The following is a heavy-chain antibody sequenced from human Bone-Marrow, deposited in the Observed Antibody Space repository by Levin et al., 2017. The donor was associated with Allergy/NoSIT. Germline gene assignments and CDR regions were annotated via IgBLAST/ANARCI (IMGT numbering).Heavy chain of an antibody. J-gene: IGHJ4*02. V-gene: IGHV1-18*01. CDR3: ARVEYHDSSGYYGR. Sequence: GESLKISCKASGYTFNLYGITWVRQAPGQGLEWMGWISAYNGNTDYSQKFQGRVTLTTDTSTSTVYMELRSLRSDDTAVYYCARVEYHDSSGYYGRWGQGTLVTVSS. CDR1: GYTFNLYG. D-gene: IGHD3-22*01. CDR2: ISAYNGNT.